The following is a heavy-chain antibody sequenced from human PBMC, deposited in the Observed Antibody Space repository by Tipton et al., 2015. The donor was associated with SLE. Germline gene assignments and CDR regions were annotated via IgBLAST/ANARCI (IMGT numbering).Heavy chain of an antibody. CDR2: VNPGHGGT. CDR1: GYTFTSYY. Sequence: QSGPEVKKPGASVKLSCKASGYTFTSYYIHWVRQAPGQGLEWMGIVNPGHGGTFSAQRFQDRVTMTRDTSITTAYMELSSLNFDDTAVYYCARDTPLSGDMWGQGTLVSVSS. CDR3: ARDTPLSGDM. V-gene: IGHV1-46*01. D-gene: IGHD7-27*01. J-gene: IGHJ1*01.